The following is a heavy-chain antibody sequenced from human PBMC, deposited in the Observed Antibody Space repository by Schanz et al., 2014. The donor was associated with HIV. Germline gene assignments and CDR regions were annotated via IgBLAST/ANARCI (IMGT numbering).Heavy chain of an antibody. D-gene: IGHD3-22*01. CDR3: ASPLLYDSLDV. CDR2: ISGGST. Sequence: DVQLVESGGGLEQPGGSLRLSCAASGFTFSNYAMTWVRQAPGKGLEWVSAISGGSTYYADSVKGRFTISRDNSKNTLYLQMNSLRAEDTAVYYCASPLLYDSLDVWGQGTTVTVSS. CDR1: GFTFSNYA. J-gene: IGHJ6*02. V-gene: IGHV3-23*04.